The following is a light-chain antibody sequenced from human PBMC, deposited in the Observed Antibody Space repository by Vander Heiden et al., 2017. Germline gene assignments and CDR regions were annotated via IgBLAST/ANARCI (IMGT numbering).Light chain of an antibody. CDR2: RNN. CDR3: AAWDDNWSGLV. Sequence: QSVLTPPPSASGTPGQRVTISCSGTSSNIGRNYVYWYQQLPGPAPKLLIYRNNQRPSGVPDRFSGSKSVTSASLAISGLRSEDEADYYCAAWDDNWSGLVFGGGTKLTVL. V-gene: IGLV1-47*01. J-gene: IGLJ3*02. CDR1: SSNIGRNY.